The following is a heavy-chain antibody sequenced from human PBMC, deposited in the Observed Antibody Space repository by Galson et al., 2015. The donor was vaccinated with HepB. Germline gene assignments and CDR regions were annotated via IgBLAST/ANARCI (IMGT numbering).Heavy chain of an antibody. CDR1: GFTFSDSH. V-gene: IGHV3-53*01. Sequence: SLRLSCAGSGFTFSDSHMNWVRQAPGKGLQWVSLIDSGGRTFYSDSVKGRFTVSRDNSKNTVYLQMNSLRDDDTAVYYCAKTYYGDYEYFHVWGRGALVTVSS. CDR2: IDSGGRT. D-gene: IGHD4-17*01. J-gene: IGHJ2*01. CDR3: AKTYYGDYEYFHV.